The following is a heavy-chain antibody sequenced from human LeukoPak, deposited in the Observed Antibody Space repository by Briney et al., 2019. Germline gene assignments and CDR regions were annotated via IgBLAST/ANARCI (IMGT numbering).Heavy chain of an antibody. CDR3: ARGGGIIRFGGQDV. CDR2: INWDGSEK. V-gene: IGHV3-7*01. D-gene: IGHD3-16*01. CDR1: GFTFSSYL. J-gene: IGHJ6*02. Sequence: GGSLTHSCAASGFTFSSYLMSWLRQAPGKGLEWVANINWDGSEKKSVASIKGRFTISHDNAAYSLYLQIDSLRVEDTAVYYCARGGGIIRFGGQDVWGQGTTVIVS.